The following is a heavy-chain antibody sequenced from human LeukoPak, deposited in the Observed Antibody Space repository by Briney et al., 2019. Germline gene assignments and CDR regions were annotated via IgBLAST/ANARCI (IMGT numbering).Heavy chain of an antibody. V-gene: IGHV4-30-2*01. J-gene: IGHJ4*02. CDR3: ARLAYYYGSGSYLFDY. CDR1: GGSISSGGYS. D-gene: IGHD3-10*01. CDR2: IYHSGST. Sequence: SETLSLTCAVSGGSISSGGYSWSWIRQPPGKGLEWIGYIYHSGSTYYNPSLKSRVTISVDRSKNQFSLKLSSVTAADTAVYYCARLAYYYGSGSYLFDYWGQGTLVTVSS.